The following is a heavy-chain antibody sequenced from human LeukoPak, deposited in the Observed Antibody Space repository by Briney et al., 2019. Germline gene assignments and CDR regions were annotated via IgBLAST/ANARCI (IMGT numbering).Heavy chain of an antibody. J-gene: IGHJ4*02. CDR1: GFTFSNYA. V-gene: IGHV3-23*01. Sequence: GGALRLSCAASGFTFSNYAMSWVRQAPGRGLEGVSAISGSGDNTYYADSVKGRFTVSRDNAKNTLYVQMKSLRAEDTAVYYCAKDFVVVPGNVNYFDYWGQGTLVTVSS. CDR2: ISGSGDNT. D-gene: IGHD2-21*02. CDR3: AKDFVVVPGNVNYFDY.